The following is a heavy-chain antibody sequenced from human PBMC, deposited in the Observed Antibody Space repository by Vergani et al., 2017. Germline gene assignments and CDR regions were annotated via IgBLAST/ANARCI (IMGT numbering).Heavy chain of an antibody. CDR3: ARGPSGWYGAAHY. CDR1: GYTFTGYY. J-gene: IGHJ4*02. D-gene: IGHD6-19*01. V-gene: IGHV1-8*02. Sequence: QVQLVQSGAEVKKPGVSVKVSCKASGYTFTGYYMHWVRQAPGQGLEWMGWMNPNSGNTGYAQKFQGRVTMTRNTSISTAYMELSSLRSEDTAVYYCARGPSGWYGAAHYWGQGTLVTVSS. CDR2: MNPNSGNT.